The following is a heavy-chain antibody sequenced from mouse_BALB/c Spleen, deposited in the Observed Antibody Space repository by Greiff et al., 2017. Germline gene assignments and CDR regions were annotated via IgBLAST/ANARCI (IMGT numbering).Heavy chain of an antibody. Sequence: EVHLVESGGDLVKPGGSLKLSCAASGFTFSSYGMSWVRQTPDKRLEWVATISSGGSYTYYPDSVKGRFTISRDNAKNTLYLQMSSLKSEDTTMYYCARQGGYGYDPYAMDYWGQGTSVTVSS. D-gene: IGHD2-2*01. CDR3: ARQGGYGYDPYAMDY. CDR2: ISSGGSYT. CDR1: GFTFSSYG. J-gene: IGHJ4*01. V-gene: IGHV5-6*01.